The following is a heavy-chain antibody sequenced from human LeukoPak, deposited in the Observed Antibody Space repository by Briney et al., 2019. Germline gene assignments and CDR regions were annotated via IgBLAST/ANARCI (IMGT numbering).Heavy chain of an antibody. J-gene: IGHJ5*02. CDR3: AKVSESSGWDNGFDP. Sequence: GGSLRLSCAASGFTFSSYVMTWVRQAPGKGLEWVSSISVGGGTTYYADSVKGRFTVSRDNSKNTLYLQMNSLRAEDTAVYYCAKVSESSGWDNGFDPWGQGTLVTVSS. CDR1: GFTFSSYV. D-gene: IGHD6-25*01. CDR2: ISVGGGTT. V-gene: IGHV3-23*01.